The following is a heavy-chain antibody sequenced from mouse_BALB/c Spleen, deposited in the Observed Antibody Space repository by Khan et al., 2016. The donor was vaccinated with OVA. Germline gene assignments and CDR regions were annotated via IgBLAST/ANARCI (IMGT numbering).Heavy chain of an antibody. CDR2: ISFSGST. CDR3: IRSVYYAYAYAMDY. CDR1: GYSITSDFA. Sequence: EVQLQESGPGLVKPSQSLSLTSTVTGYSITSDFAWNWVRQFPGNKLEWMGYISFSGSTSYDPSLKSRLSITRDTSKNQFFLQLNSVTTEDTATYNCIRSVYYAYAYAMDYWGQGISVTVSS. V-gene: IGHV3-2*02. J-gene: IGHJ4*01. D-gene: IGHD2-2*01.